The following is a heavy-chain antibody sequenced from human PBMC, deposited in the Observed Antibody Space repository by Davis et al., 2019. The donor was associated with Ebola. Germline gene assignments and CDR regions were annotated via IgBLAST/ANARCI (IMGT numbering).Heavy chain of an antibody. CDR2: INSDGTST. J-gene: IGHJ6*02. CDR3: ARSSIAARPGYYYGMDV. D-gene: IGHD6-6*01. CDR1: GFTFSSDW. Sequence: GESLKISCAASGFTFSSDWMHWVRQAPGKGLVWVSRINSDGTSTSYADSVKGRFTISRDNAKNSLYLQMNSLRAEDTAVYYCARSSIAARPGYYYGMDVWGQGTTVTVSS. V-gene: IGHV3-74*01.